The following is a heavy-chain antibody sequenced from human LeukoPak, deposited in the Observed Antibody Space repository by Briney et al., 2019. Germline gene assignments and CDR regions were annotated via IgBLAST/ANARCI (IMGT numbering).Heavy chain of an antibody. Sequence: SGTLSLTCTVSGDSINSFDLWSWVRQPPGQGLEWIGEMYLSGTTHSNPSVKSRVTISIDKSKNQFFLNLSSVTAADTAVYYCAGLVGRYSSGLYYYYFDYWGQGTLVTVSS. V-gene: IGHV4-4*02. D-gene: IGHD3-22*01. J-gene: IGHJ4*02. CDR2: MYLSGTT. CDR3: AGLVGRYSSGLYYYYFDY. CDR1: GDSINSFDL.